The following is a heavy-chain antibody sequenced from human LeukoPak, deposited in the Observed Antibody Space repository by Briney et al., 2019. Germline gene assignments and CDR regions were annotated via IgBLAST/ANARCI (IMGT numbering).Heavy chain of an antibody. CDR3: ARAPSYDSTKLDY. V-gene: IGHV4-4*07. CDR1: GGSITNYY. D-gene: IGHD3-22*01. CDR2: VHTSGNP. J-gene: IGHJ4*02. Sequence: SETLSLTCTLSGGSITNYYWTWIRQPAERGLEWIGRVHTSGNPNYNPSLKSRVTMSLDTSKNQFSLKLSSVTSADTGVYYCARAPSYDSTKLDYWGQGTLVTVSS.